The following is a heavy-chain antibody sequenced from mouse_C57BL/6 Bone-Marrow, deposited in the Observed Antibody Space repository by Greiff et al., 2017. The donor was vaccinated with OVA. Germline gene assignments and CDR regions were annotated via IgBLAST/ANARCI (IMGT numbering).Heavy chain of an antibody. CDR1: GYAFSSSW. V-gene: IGHV1-82*01. Sequence: QVQLQQSGPELVKPGASVKISCKASGYAFSSSWMNWVKQRPGKGLEWIGRIYPGGGDTNYNEKFKGKATLTAYKSSSTADMQLSSLTSEDSAVYFCANDYYYGSSYAMDYWGQGTSVTVSS. J-gene: IGHJ4*01. CDR2: IYPGGGDT. D-gene: IGHD1-1*01. CDR3: ANDYYYGSSYAMDY.